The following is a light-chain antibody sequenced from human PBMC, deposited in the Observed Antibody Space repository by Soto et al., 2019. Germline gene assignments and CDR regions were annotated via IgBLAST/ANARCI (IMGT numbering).Light chain of an antibody. CDR1: QSINSRY. CDR3: QQFGSSPGFT. CDR2: GAS. J-gene: IGKJ3*01. V-gene: IGKV3-20*01. Sequence: EIVLTQSPGTLSLSPGERATLSCRASQSINSRYLGWYQQKPGQAPRLLIYGASRRATGIPDRFSGSGSGTDFIINIIRLEPEDFAVYYCQQFGSSPGFTFGPGTKVDIK.